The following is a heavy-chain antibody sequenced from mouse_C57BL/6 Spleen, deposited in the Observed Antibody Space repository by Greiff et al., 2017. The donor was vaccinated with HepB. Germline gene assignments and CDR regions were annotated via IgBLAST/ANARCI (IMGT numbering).Heavy chain of an antibody. V-gene: IGHV1-62-2*01. CDR1: GYTFTEYT. J-gene: IGHJ1*03. D-gene: IGHD1-1*01. Sequence: QVQLQQSGAELVKPGASVKLSCKASGYTFTEYTIHWVKQRSGQGLEWIGWFYPGSGSIKYNEKFKDKATLTAAKSSSTVYMELSRLTSEDSAVYCWARHEDLYYGSSYWYFDVWGTGTTVTGSS. CDR2: FYPGSGSI. CDR3: ARHEDLYYGSSYWYFDV.